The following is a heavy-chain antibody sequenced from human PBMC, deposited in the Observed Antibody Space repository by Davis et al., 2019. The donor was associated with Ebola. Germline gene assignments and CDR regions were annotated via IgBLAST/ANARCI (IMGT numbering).Heavy chain of an antibody. V-gene: IGHV4-59*02. Sequence: PSETLSLTCSVSDASVTSHYWNWVRQPPGKGLEWIGIIYDGGRTNYRPSLKSRVSMSVDTSTNQFSLKLTSVTEADTAVYYCATNSSGWDFQAFDLWGQGTKVVVS. D-gene: IGHD6-25*01. CDR2: IYDGGRT. CDR1: DASVTSHY. J-gene: IGHJ3*01. CDR3: ATNSSGWDFQAFDL.